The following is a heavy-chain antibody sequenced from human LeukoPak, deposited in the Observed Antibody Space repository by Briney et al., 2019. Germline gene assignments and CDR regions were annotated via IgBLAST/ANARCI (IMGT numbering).Heavy chain of an antibody. Sequence: SETLSLTCTVSGGSISNNYWSWIRQPPGKGLEWIGYIYYSGSTYYNPSLKSRVTISVDTSKNQFSLKLSSVTAADTAVYYCARDGGSRYYYYMDVWGKGTTVTVSS. CDR2: IYYSGST. CDR1: GGSISNNY. CDR3: ARDGGSRYYYYMDV. D-gene: IGHD1-26*01. V-gene: IGHV4-59*01. J-gene: IGHJ6*03.